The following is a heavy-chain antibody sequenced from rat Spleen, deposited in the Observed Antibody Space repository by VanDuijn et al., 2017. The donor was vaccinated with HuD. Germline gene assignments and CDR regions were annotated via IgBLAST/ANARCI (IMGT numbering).Heavy chain of an antibody. D-gene: IGHD1-12*02. Sequence: VQLKESGPGLVQPSQTLSLTCTVSGFSLNSYHVNWVRQPPGKGLEWMGYINSAGSTNYNPSLKSRISITRDTSKNQFFLQVNSVTTEDTATYYCARSDGTHYYLPFPYWGQGTLVTVSS. CDR3: ARSDGTHYYLPFPY. CDR2: INSAGST. J-gene: IGHJ3*01. V-gene: IGHV3-3*01. CDR1: GFSLNSYHV.